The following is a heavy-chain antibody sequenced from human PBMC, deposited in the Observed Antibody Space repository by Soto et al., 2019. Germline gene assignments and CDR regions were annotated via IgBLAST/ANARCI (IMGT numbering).Heavy chain of an antibody. J-gene: IGHJ4*02. D-gene: IGHD3-16*01. V-gene: IGHV4-4*07. CDR3: AREGDDRHFFFDS. CDR1: GRSMISYY. Sequence: PSETLSLTCVVSGRSMISYYWSWIRQPAGKGLEWIGRIYTGGNTNYNPSLKSRVTMSVDTSKSQFSLSLTSVTAADTAVYYCAREGDDRHFFFDSWGQGTLVTVSS. CDR2: IYTGGNT.